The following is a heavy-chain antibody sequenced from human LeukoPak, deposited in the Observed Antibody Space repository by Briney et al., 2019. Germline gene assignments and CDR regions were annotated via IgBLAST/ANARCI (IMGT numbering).Heavy chain of an antibody. CDR2: VFYDGSP. Sequence: SETLSLTCTVSGDSISSSSYYWVWFSQSPGRGLEGIGNVFYDGSPHYNTPLRSRLSISLDTSRDQFSLGLTSVTAADTAVYYCARSLVIPASYYYYYYMDVWGKGTTVTVSS. V-gene: IGHV4-39*07. J-gene: IGHJ6*03. CDR1: GDSISSSSYY. D-gene: IGHD3-16*02. CDR3: ARSLVIPASYYYYYYMDV.